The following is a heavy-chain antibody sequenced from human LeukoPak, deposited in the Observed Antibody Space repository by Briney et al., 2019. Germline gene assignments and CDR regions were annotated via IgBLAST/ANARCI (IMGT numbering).Heavy chain of an antibody. D-gene: IGHD3-22*01. CDR1: GFTVSSNF. J-gene: IGHJ4*02. CDR2: IYSNGNI. V-gene: IGHV3-53*01. CDR3: AKAKPTYDSSGYYPPGYFDY. Sequence: GGSLRLSCAVSGFTVSSNFMSWVRQAPGKGLEWVSVIYSNGNIYNTDSVKGRFTISRDNSKNTVYLQMNSLRAEDTAVYYCAKAKPTYDSSGYYPPGYFDYWGQGTLVTVSS.